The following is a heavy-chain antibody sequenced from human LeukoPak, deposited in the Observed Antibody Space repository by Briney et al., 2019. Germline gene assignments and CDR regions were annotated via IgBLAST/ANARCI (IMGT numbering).Heavy chain of an antibody. V-gene: IGHV4-38-2*02. CDR1: GYSISSGYY. J-gene: IGHJ4*02. CDR2: IYYSGST. Sequence: PSETLSLTCTVSGYSISSGYYWDWIRQPPGKGLEWIGSIYYSGSTYYNPSLKSRVTTSVDTSKNQFSLKLSSVTAADTAVYYCTRQHRWLQHFDYWGQGTLVTVSS. CDR3: TRQHRWLQHFDY. D-gene: IGHD5-24*01.